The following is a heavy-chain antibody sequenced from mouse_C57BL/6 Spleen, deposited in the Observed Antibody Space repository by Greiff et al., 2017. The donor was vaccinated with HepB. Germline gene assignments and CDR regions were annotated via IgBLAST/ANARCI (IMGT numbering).Heavy chain of an antibody. Sequence: QVQLKQPGAELVRPGSSVKLSCKASGYTFTSYWMHWVKQRPIQGLEWIGNIDPSDSETHYNQKFKDKATLTVDKSSSTAYMQLSSLTSEDSAVYYCARWGGSSLFAYWGQGTLVTVSA. CDR2: IDPSDSET. CDR1: GYTFTSYW. V-gene: IGHV1-52*01. J-gene: IGHJ3*01. CDR3: ARWGGSSLFAY. D-gene: IGHD1-1*01.